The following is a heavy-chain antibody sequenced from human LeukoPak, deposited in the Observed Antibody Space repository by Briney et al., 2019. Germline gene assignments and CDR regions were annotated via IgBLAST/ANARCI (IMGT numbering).Heavy chain of an antibody. V-gene: IGHV3-23*01. J-gene: IGHJ6*02. CDR3: VRRAAVRGMDF. CDR1: GFTFSSSW. D-gene: IGHD1-14*01. CDR2: ISGSGDST. Sequence: GGSLRLSCAASGFTFSSSWMFWVRQAPGKGLEWVASISGSGDSTNYGDSVKGRFTISRDNFKRTVHLEMSNLRADDTAMYYCVRRAAVRGMDFWGLGTTVIVSS.